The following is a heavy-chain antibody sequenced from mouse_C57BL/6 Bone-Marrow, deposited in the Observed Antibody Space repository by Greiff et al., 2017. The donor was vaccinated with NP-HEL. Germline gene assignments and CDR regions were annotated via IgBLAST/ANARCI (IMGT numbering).Heavy chain of an antibody. D-gene: IGHD2-1*01. CDR2: IYPGGGYT. J-gene: IGHJ1*03. V-gene: IGHV1-63*01. Sequence: LQESGAELVRPGTSVKMSCKASGYTFTNYWIGWAKQRPGHGLEWIGDIYPGGGYTNYNEKFKGKATLTADKSSSTAYMQFSSLTSEDSAIYYCARGGNYYWYFDVWGTGTTVTVSS. CDR3: ARGGNYYWYFDV. CDR1: GYTFTNYW.